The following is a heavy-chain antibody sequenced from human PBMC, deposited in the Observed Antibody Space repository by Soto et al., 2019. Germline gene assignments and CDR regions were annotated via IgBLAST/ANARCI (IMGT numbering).Heavy chain of an antibody. Sequence: PSETLSLTCTVSGGSVSSGSYHWSWIRQPPGKGLEWIGYIYYSGSTNYNPSLKSRVTISVDTSKNQFSLKLSSVTAADTAVYYCAREQAPLYYAMDVWGKGTTVTVSS. V-gene: IGHV4-61*01. CDR3: AREQAPLYYAMDV. CDR1: GGSVSSGSYH. CDR2: IYYSGST. J-gene: IGHJ6*04.